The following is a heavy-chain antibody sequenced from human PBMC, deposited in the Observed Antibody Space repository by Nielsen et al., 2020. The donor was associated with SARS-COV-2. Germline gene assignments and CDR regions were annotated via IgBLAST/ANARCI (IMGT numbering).Heavy chain of an antibody. CDR3: ARGNYDFWSGYPYYYYGMDV. Sequence: ASVKVSCKASGYTFTSYAMNWVRQAPGQGLEWMGWINTNTGNPTYAQGFTGRFVFSLDTSVSTAYLQISSLKAEDTAVYYCARGNYDFWSGYPYYYYGMDVWGQGTTVTVSS. V-gene: IGHV7-4-1*02. D-gene: IGHD3-3*01. CDR2: INTNTGNP. J-gene: IGHJ6*02. CDR1: GYTFTSYA.